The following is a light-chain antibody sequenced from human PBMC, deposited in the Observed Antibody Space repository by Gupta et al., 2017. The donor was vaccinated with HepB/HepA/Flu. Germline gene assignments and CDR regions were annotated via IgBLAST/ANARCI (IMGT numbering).Light chain of an antibody. Sequence: DIQMTQSPSSLSASVGDRVTITCRASQSNNNYLNWYQQKPGKAPNLLIYAASSLQSGVPSRFSGSGSGTDFTLTISSLQPEDFATYYCQQSYSTPRTFGQGTKVEIK. V-gene: IGKV1-39*01. J-gene: IGKJ1*01. CDR2: AAS. CDR1: QSNNNY. CDR3: QQSYSTPRT.